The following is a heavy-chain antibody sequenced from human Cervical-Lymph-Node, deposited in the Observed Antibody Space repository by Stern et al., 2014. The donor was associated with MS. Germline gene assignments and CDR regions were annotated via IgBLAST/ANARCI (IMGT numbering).Heavy chain of an antibody. V-gene: IGHV3-33*01. J-gene: IGHJ4*02. Sequence: VQLVESGGGVVQPGRSLRLSCAASGFTFRNYGMHWVRQAPGKGLEWLAVRWYDGNKKYYADSVKGRFTISRDNSKNTLFLQMSSLTAEDTALYYCARGNWNYEGMGYWGQGTLVTVSS. CDR3: ARGNWNYEGMGY. CDR1: GFTFRNYG. CDR2: RWYDGNKK. D-gene: IGHD1-7*01.